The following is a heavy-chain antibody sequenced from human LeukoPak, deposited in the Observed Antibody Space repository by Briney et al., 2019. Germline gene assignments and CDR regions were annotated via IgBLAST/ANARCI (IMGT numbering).Heavy chain of an antibody. D-gene: IGHD2-15*01. Sequence: QAGGSLRLSCAVSGFTFSTFWMSWVRQAPGKGLERVANIKEDGSVKFYLDSVKGRFTISRDNAKSSLYLQLNSLRAEDTAVYYCARANCSGGSCYWVSDYYYGMDVWGQGTTVTVSS. CDR2: IKEDGSVK. CDR1: GFTFSTFW. J-gene: IGHJ6*02. CDR3: ARANCSGGSCYWVSDYYYGMDV. V-gene: IGHV3-7*01.